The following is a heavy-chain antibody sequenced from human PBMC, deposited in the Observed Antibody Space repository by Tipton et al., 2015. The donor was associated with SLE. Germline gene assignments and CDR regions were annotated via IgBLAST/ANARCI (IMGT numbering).Heavy chain of an antibody. D-gene: IGHD6-13*01. CDR2: ISSSGSTI. V-gene: IGHV3-11*01. Sequence: SLRLSCAASGFTFSGYWMTWVRQAPGKGLEWVSYISSSGSTIYYADSVKGRFTISRDNAKNSLYLQMNSLRAEDTAVYYCARAGIPPYYYYYMDVWGKGTTVTVSS. CDR1: GFTFSGYW. CDR3: ARAGIPPYYYYYMDV. J-gene: IGHJ6*03.